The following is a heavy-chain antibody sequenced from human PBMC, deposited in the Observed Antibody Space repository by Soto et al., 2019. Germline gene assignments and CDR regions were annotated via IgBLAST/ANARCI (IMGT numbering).Heavy chain of an antibody. D-gene: IGHD1-1*01. Sequence: QVQLVQSGAEVKKPGSSVKVSCKASGGTFSSYTITWVRQAPGQGLEWLWRIIPIFGVTNYAQKFQDRVTMTADRSTTTAYMELSRLRSEDTAVYYCVRDWESTTQTWGFGDSWGQGTLVTVAS. V-gene: IGHV1-69*08. J-gene: IGHJ4*02. CDR1: GGTFSSYT. CDR3: VRDWESTTQTWGFGDS. CDR2: IIPIFGVT.